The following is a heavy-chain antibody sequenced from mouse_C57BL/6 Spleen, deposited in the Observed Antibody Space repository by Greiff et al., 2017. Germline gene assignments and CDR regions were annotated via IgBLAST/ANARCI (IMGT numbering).Heavy chain of an antibody. CDR3: ARNWDDYAMDY. D-gene: IGHD4-1*01. CDR1: GFTFSDYY. J-gene: IGHJ4*01. Sequence: EVQVVESEGGLVQPGSSMKLSCTASGFTFSDYYMAWVRQVPEKGLEWVANINYDGGSTYYLDSLKSRFIISRDNAKNILYLQMSSLKSEDTATYYCARNWDDYAMDYWGQGTSVTVSS. V-gene: IGHV5-16*01. CDR2: INYDGGST.